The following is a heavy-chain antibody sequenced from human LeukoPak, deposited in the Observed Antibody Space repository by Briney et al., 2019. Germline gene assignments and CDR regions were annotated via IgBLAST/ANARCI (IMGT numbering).Heavy chain of an antibody. D-gene: IGHD5-18*01. CDR2: LYAEGSA. V-gene: IGHV3-53*01. CDR1: GLTVSLNY. J-gene: IGHJ6*02. CDR3: ARGARDSYGYYYYAMDV. Sequence: GGSLRRSCAASGLTVSLNYMNWDRRPPGKGLQWVSALYAEGSAYYADSVKGRFTISRDNSKNTLSLQMNSLRAEDTAVYYCARGARDSYGYYYYAMDVWGQGTTVTVSS.